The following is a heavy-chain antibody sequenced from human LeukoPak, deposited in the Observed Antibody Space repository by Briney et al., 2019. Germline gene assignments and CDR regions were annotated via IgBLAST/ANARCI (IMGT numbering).Heavy chain of an antibody. CDR1: GYTFTGYY. Sequence: ASVKVSCKASGYTFTGYYMHWVRQAPGQGLEWMGWINPNSGGTNYAQKFQGWVTMTRDTSISTAYMELSRLRSDDTAVYYCARVSIFGVALISYYFDYWGQGTLVTVSS. V-gene: IGHV1-2*04. J-gene: IGHJ4*02. CDR3: ARVSIFGVALISYYFDY. D-gene: IGHD3-3*01. CDR2: INPNSGGT.